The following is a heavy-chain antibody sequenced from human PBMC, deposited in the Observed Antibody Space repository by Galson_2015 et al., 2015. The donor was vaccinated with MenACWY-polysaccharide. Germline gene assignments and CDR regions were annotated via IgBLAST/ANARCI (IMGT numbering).Heavy chain of an antibody. D-gene: IGHD2-2*01. CDR1: GFTFGDYA. J-gene: IGHJ4*02. Sequence: SLRLSCAASGFTFGDYAMSWFRQAPGKGLEWLAFIRTKAYGGLKDYAASVKDRFTISRDDSKSVAYLQMNSLITEDTAVYYCTRDPHPHCSRTSCPHDYWGQGTLVTVSS. CDR2: IRTKAYGGLK. CDR3: TRDPHPHCSRTSCPHDY. V-gene: IGHV3-49*03.